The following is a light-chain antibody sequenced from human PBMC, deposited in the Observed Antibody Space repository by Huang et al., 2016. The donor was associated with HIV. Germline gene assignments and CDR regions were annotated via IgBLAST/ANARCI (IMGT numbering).Light chain of an antibody. CDR2: AAS. CDR1: PTVSSN. J-gene: IGKJ2*01. V-gene: IGKV3-15*01. Sequence: EIVMTQSPATLSVSPGERATLSCRASPTVSSNLAWYQQKPGQAPRLLIYAASTRATAIPARFSGSGSGTECTLTISSLQSEDFAVYYCQHYRVWPPVYTFGQGTKLEIK. CDR3: QHYRVWPPVYT.